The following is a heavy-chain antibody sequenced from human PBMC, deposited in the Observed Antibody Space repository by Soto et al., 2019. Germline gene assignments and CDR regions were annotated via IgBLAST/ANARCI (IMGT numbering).Heavy chain of an antibody. V-gene: IGHV1-18*01. CDR3: AAVYGSGSYYNSWWEPIRYYFDY. Sequence: ASVKVSCKASGYTFTSYGIRWVRQAPGQGLEWMGWISAYNGNTNYAQKLQGRVTMTTDTSTSTAYMELRSLRSDDTAVYYCAAVYGSGSYYNSWWEPIRYYFDYWGQGTLVTVSS. D-gene: IGHD3-10*01. CDR1: GYTFTSYG. J-gene: IGHJ4*02. CDR2: ISAYNGNT.